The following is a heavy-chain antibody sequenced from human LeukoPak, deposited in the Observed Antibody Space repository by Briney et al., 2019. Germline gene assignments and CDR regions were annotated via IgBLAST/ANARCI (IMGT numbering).Heavy chain of an antibody. CDR3: ATTKRGYSYGHRFDY. J-gene: IGHJ4*02. CDR1: GFAFSNYA. CDR2: INHSGST. V-gene: IGHV4-34*01. D-gene: IGHD5-18*01. Sequence: GSLRLSCAASGFAFSNYAMSWIRQPPGKGLEWIGEINHSGSTNYNPSLKSRVTISVDTSKNQFSLKLSSVTAADTAVYYCATTKRGYSYGHRFDYWGQGTLVTVSS.